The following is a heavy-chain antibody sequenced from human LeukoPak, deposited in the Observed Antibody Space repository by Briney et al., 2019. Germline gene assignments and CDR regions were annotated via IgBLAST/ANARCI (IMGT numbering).Heavy chain of an antibody. CDR2: IWYDGSNK. D-gene: IGHD5-24*01. Sequence: GRSLRLSCAASGFTFSTYGMYWVRQAPGKGLEWVAVIWYDGSNKYYADSVKGRFTISRDNSKNTLYLQMSSLRAEDTAVYYCAKDRDGYNFAAFDYWGQGTLVTVSS. V-gene: IGHV3-33*06. CDR3: AKDRDGYNFAAFDY. J-gene: IGHJ4*02. CDR1: GFTFSTYG.